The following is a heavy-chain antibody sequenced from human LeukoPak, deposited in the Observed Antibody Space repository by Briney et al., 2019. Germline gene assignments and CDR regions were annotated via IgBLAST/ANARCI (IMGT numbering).Heavy chain of an antibody. J-gene: IGHJ6*02. CDR1: GFTFSDYY. V-gene: IGHV3-11*01. Sequence: GGSLRLSCVACGFTFSDYYMSWVRQAPGRGLEWVSYISGSGSDLYYADSVKGRFTISRDNANNSLFLQMNSLRAEDTAVYYCARSVGYYYTMDVWGQGTTVTVSS. D-gene: IGHD2-15*01. CDR3: ARSVGYYYTMDV. CDR2: ISGSGSDL.